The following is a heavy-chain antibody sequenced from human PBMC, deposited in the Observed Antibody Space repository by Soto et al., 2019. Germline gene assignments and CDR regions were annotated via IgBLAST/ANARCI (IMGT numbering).Heavy chain of an antibody. CDR1: DGSISSDGYY. J-gene: IGHJ4*02. CDR2: IHSSVIT. Sequence: SETLSLTCSVSDGSISSDGYYWSWIRQLPGKGLEWIGFIHSSVITQYSPSLKSRVTILLQRSKDLFSLKLSSVTAADTAIYYCVRGKGKHEISSLYYWGLGGKVTVSA. D-gene: IGHD6-13*01. V-gene: IGHV4-31*03. CDR3: VRGKGKHEISSLYY.